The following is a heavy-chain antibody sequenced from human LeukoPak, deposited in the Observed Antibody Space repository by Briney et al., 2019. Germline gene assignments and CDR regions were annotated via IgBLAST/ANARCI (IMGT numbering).Heavy chain of an antibody. CDR1: GGSISSSSYH. Sequence: SETLSLTCTVSGGSISSSSYHWGWIRQHPGKGLEWIGYIYYSGSTYYNPSLKSRVTISVDTSKNQFSLKLSSVTAADTAVYYCARGPEGVYYDSSGPFDYWGQGTLVTVSS. V-gene: IGHV4-31*03. CDR2: IYYSGST. J-gene: IGHJ4*02. D-gene: IGHD3-22*01. CDR3: ARGPEGVYYDSSGPFDY.